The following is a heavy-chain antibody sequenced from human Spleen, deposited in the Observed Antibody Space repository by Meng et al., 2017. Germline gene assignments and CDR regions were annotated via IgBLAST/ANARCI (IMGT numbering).Heavy chain of an antibody. D-gene: IGHD6-13*01. CDR3: ARDEDISAAGKLFGDY. Sequence: ASVKVSCKASGYTFTGYYMLWVRQAPGQGLEWMGRINPNSGGTNYAQKFQGRVTMTRDTSISTAYIELSRLRSDDTAMYYCARDEDISAAGKLFGDYWGQGTLVTVSS. V-gene: IGHV1-2*06. J-gene: IGHJ4*02. CDR1: GYTFTGYY. CDR2: INPNSGGT.